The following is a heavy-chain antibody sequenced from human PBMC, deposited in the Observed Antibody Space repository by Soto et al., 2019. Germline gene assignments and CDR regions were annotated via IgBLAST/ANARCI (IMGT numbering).Heavy chain of an antibody. V-gene: IGHV1-18*01. Sequence: QVQLVQSGPELKKPGASVKVSCTTSGYSFDNSGISWVRQAPGQGLEWMGWISVFNGYAHYAQKFQGRVIMTADTFTNTAYMELRGLRSDDTAMYYCSKNGTTWFASWGQGTPVTVS. D-gene: IGHD1-1*01. CDR1: GYSFDNSG. CDR2: ISVFNGYA. J-gene: IGHJ5*01. CDR3: SKNGTTWFAS.